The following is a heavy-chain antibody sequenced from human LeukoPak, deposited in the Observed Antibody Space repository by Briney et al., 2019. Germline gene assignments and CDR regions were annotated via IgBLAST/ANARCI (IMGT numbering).Heavy chain of an antibody. CDR1: GGSISGHY. CDR3: ARTVRQWLAIDAFDI. Sequence: PSETLSLTCTVSGGSISGHYWTWIRQPPGKGLEWIGYIYSSGSTNSNPSLKSRVTMSVDTSKNQFSLRLSSVTAADTAVYYCARTVRQWLAIDAFDIWGQGTMVTLSA. D-gene: IGHD6-19*01. CDR2: IYSSGST. J-gene: IGHJ3*02. V-gene: IGHV4-59*11.